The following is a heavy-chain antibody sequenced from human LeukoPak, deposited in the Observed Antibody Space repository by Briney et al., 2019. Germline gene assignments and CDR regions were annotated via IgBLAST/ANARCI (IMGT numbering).Heavy chain of an antibody. J-gene: IGHJ5*02. CDR1: GYSISGGYF. D-gene: IGHD3/OR15-3a*01. CDR2: IYYSGST. V-gene: IGHV4-38-2*02. Sequence: SETLSLTCTVSGYSISGGYFWGWIRQPPGKGLEWIGSIYYSGSTYYNPSLKSRVTISVDTSKNQFSLKLSSVTAADTAVYYCARPLDWVTNWFDPWGQGALVTVSS. CDR3: ARPLDWVTNWFDP.